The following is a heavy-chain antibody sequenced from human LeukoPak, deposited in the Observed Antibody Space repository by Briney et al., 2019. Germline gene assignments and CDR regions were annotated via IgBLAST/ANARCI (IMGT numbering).Heavy chain of an antibody. CDR1: GFTFSGST. J-gene: IGHJ4*02. Sequence: PGGSLRLSCAASGFTFSGSTIHWVRQASGKGLEWVGRIRSKADSYATVYATSVKGRFTISRDDSKNTAYLQMNTLKTEDTAVYYCTRQDPTLDYWGLGTLVTVSS. CDR2: IRSKADSYAT. V-gene: IGHV3-73*01. CDR3: TRQDPTLDY.